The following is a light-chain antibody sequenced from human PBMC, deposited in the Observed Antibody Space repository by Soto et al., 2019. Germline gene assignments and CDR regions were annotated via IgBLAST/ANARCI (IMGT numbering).Light chain of an antibody. J-gene: IGLJ2*01. V-gene: IGLV3-21*04. CDR2: YDS. CDR3: QVWDSSSDRVD. Sequence: SYELTQPPSVSVAPGETARITCGGHNSGSKSVHWYQQRPGEAPVLVIFYDSDRPSGIPERFSGSNSGNTATLTISRVEAGDEADYHCQVWDSSSDRVDFGGGTKLTVL. CDR1: NSGSKS.